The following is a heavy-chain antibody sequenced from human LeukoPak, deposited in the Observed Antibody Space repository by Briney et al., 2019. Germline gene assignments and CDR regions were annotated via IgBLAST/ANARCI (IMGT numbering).Heavy chain of an antibody. V-gene: IGHV3-53*01. Sequence: GGSLRLSCAASGFMFSTYWMTWVRQAPGKGLEWVSVIYSGGSTYYADSVKGRFTISRDNSKNTLYLQMNSLRAEDTAVYYCARVEHYGSGSINILYGMDVWGQGTTVTVSS. CDR2: IYSGGST. CDR3: ARVEHYGSGSINILYGMDV. J-gene: IGHJ6*02. D-gene: IGHD3-10*01. CDR1: GFMFSTYW.